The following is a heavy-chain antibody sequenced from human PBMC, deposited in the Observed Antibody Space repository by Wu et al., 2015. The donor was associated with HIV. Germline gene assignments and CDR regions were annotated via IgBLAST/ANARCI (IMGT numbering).Heavy chain of an antibody. Sequence: QVQLQQWGAGLLKPSETLSLTCAVYGGSFSGYYWSWIRQPPGKGLEWIGEINHSGSTNYNPSLKSRVTISVDTSKNQFSLKLSSVTAADTAVYYCARASSSWDFDYWGQGTLVTVSS. V-gene: IGHV4-34*01. CDR1: GGSFSGYY. J-gene: IGHJ4*02. D-gene: IGHD6-13*01. CDR3: ARASSSWDFDY. CDR2: INHSGST.